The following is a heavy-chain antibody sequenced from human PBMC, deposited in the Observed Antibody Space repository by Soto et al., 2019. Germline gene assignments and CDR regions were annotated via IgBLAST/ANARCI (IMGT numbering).Heavy chain of an antibody. Sequence: QPQLQESGSGLVKPSQTLSLTCAVSGGSISSGGYSWSWIRQPPGKGLECIGYIYHSGSTYYTPSLMRRAPRSVDRSMTQFSLKRTSVTAADTAVYYCARGPALLLWSQGTLFTVSS. J-gene: IGHJ4*02. D-gene: IGHD2-15*01. CDR2: IYHSGST. CDR1: GGSISSGGYS. V-gene: IGHV4-30-2*01. CDR3: ARGPALLL.